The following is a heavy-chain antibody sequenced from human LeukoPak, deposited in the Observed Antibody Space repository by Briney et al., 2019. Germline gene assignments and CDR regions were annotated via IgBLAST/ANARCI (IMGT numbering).Heavy chain of an antibody. Sequence: GESLKISCKGSGYSFTSYWIGWVRQMPGKGLEWMGIIYPGDSDTRYSPSFQGQVTISADKSISTAYLQWSSLKASDTAMYYCATARYPRQFALRYFDWLRLDYWGQGTLVTVSS. CDR1: GYSFTSYW. J-gene: IGHJ4*02. CDR2: IYPGDSDT. V-gene: IGHV5-51*01. CDR3: ATARYPRQFALRYFDWLRLDY. D-gene: IGHD3-9*01.